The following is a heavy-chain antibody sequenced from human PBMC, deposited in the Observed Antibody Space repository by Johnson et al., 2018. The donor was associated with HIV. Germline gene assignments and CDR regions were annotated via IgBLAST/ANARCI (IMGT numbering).Heavy chain of an antibody. CDR1: NFTFKDYY. J-gene: IGHJ3*02. CDR2: INWNGGST. D-gene: IGHD6-6*01. V-gene: IGHV3-20*04. Sequence: MLLVESGGDLIKPGGSLRLSCAASNFTFKDYYMNWIRQAPGKGLEWVSGINWNGGSTGYADSVKGRFTISRDNAKNSLYLQMNSLRAEDTAVYYCARDYDLAARPVAFDIWGQGTMVTVST. CDR3: ARDYDLAARPVAFDI.